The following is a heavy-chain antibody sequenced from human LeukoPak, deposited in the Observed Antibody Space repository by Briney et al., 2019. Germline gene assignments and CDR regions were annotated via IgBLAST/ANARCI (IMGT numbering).Heavy chain of an antibody. CDR1: GFTFSSYE. CDR3: ARVTKYYIDY. Sequence: GGSLRPSCAPSGFTFSSYEMNWVRQAPGRGLGWVSYMSIIVGTIYYADSGKGRYTISRDNAKNSLYLQMNSLRAEDTAVYYCARVTKYYIDYWGQGTQVTVSS. V-gene: IGHV3-48*03. CDR2: MSIIVGTI. J-gene: IGHJ4*02.